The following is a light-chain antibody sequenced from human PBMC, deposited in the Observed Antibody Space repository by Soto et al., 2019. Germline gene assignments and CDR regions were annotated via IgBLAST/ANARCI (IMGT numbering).Light chain of an antibody. Sequence: IVLTQSPAILALSPGDRATLSCRASQSVSSSYLAWYQHKPGQAPRLLIHGASSRVTGIPDRFSGSRSGTDFTLTITRLEPEDFAVYYCQQYQSLTFGGGTKVEIK. J-gene: IGKJ4*01. CDR3: QQYQSLT. CDR2: GAS. V-gene: IGKV3-20*01. CDR1: QSVSSSY.